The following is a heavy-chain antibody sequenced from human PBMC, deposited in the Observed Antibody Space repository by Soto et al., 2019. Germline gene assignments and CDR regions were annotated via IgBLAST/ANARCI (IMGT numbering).Heavy chain of an antibody. CDR2: IKQDGSEK. Sequence: GGSLRLSCAASGFTFSSYWMSWVRQAPGKGLEWVANIKQDGSEKYCVDSVKGRFTISRDNAKNSLYLQMNSLRAEDTDVYYCARARGYCSGGSCYPNWFDPWGQGTLVTVSS. J-gene: IGHJ5*02. D-gene: IGHD2-15*01. CDR3: ARARGYCSGGSCYPNWFDP. V-gene: IGHV3-7*01. CDR1: GFTFSSYW.